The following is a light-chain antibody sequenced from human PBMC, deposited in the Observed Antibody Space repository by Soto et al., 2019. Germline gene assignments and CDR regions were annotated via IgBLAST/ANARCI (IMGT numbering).Light chain of an antibody. CDR1: QSVSSSY. Sequence: DIVLTQSPATLSLSPGERATLSCRASQSVSSSYLAWYQQNPGQAPRLLIYGASNRATGIPDRFSGSGSGTDFTLTIIRLEPEDFAVYSCQQYGSSPYTFGQGTKLEIK. CDR2: GAS. V-gene: IGKV3-20*01. CDR3: QQYGSSPYT. J-gene: IGKJ2*01.